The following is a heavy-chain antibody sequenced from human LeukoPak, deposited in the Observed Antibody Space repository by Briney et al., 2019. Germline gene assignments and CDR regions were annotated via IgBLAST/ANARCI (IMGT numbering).Heavy chain of an antibody. CDR3: ARDAGRGDY. J-gene: IGHJ4*02. V-gene: IGHV3-21*01. D-gene: IGHD1-26*01. CDR2: ISSSSSYI. Sequence: PGASLRLSCAASGFTFSASAMSWVRQAPGKGLEWVSSISSSSSYIYYADSVKGRFTISRDNARNSLYLQMNSLRAEDTAVYYCARDAGRGDYWGQGTLVTVSS. CDR1: GFTFSASA.